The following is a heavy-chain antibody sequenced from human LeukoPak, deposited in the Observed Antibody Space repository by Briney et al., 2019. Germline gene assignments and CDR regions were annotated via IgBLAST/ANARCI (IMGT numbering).Heavy chain of an antibody. CDR3: ARLEYCSGGSCSPYYFDY. V-gene: IGHV4-59*12. J-gene: IGHJ4*02. Sequence: SETLSLTCTVSGGSISSYYWSWIRQPPGKGLEWIGYIYYSGSTNYNPSLKSRVTISVDTSKNQFSLKLSSVTAADTAVYYCARLEYCSGGSCSPYYFDYWGQGTLVTVSS. CDR2: IYYSGST. D-gene: IGHD2-15*01. CDR1: GGSISSYY.